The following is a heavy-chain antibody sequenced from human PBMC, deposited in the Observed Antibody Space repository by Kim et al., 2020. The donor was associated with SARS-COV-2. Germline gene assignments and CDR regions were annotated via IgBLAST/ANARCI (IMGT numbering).Heavy chain of an antibody. D-gene: IGHD6-6*01. J-gene: IGHJ4*02. CDR3: ASSSQGRYRYYFDY. Sequence: GGSLRLSCAASGFTFSSYEMNWVRQAPGKGLEWVSYISSSGSTIYYADSVKGRFTISRDNAKNSLYLQMNSLRAEDTAVYYCASSSQGRYRYYFDYWGQGTLVTVSS. CDR2: ISSSGSTI. V-gene: IGHV3-48*03. CDR1: GFTFSSYE.